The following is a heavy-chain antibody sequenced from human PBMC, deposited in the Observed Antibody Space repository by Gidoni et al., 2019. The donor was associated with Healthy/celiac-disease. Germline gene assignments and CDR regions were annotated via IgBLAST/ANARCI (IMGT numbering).Heavy chain of an antibody. J-gene: IGHJ5*02. D-gene: IGHD3-3*01. CDR3: ARALVHDFWSGYNWFDP. Sequence: QVQLQESGPGLVKPSQTLSLTCTVPGGPISSGSYYWSWIRQPAGKGLEWIGRIYTSGSTNYNPSLKSRVTISVDTSKNQFSLKLSSVTAADTAVYYCARALVHDFWSGYNWFDPWGQGTLVTVSS. CDR1: GGPISSGSYY. V-gene: IGHV4-61*02. CDR2: IYTSGST.